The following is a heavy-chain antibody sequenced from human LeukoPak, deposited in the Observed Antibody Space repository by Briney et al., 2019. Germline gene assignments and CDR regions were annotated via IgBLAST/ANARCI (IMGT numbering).Heavy chain of an antibody. CDR3: ARLAAAVDY. CDR2: INHSGST. J-gene: IGHJ4*02. V-gene: IGHV4-34*01. D-gene: IGHD6-13*01. Sequence: SETLSLTCAVYGGSFSGYYWSWIRQPPGKGLEWIGEINHSGSTNYNPSLKSRVTISVDTSKNQFSLKLSSVTAADTAVYYCARLAAAVDYWGQGTLVTVSS. CDR1: GGSFSGYY.